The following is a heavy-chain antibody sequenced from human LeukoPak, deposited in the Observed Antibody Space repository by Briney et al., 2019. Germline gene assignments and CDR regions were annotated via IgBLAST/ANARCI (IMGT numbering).Heavy chain of an antibody. V-gene: IGHV3-74*01. D-gene: IGHD6-6*01. Sequence: GGSLRLSCAASGFTFTNYWMHWVRQAPGMGLVWVSRLPPDELGIIYADSVKGRFTVSRDNAKNTVYLQMDNLRVDDTAMYYCVGTIASRGSEYWGQGALVTVSS. CDR1: GFTFTNYW. CDR2: LPPDELGI. CDR3: VGTIASRGSEY. J-gene: IGHJ4*02.